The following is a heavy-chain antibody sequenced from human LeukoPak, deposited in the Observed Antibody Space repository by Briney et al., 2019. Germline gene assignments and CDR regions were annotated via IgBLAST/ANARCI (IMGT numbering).Heavy chain of an antibody. CDR3: ARSGTHSYDSSGLGRAFDI. V-gene: IGHV1-46*01. CDR1: GYTFTSYY. J-gene: IGHJ3*02. Sequence: GASVKVSCKASGYTFTSYYMHWVRQAPGQGLEWMGIINPSGGSTSYAQKFQGRVTMTTDTSTSTAYMELRSLRSDDTAVYYCARSGTHSYDSSGLGRAFDIWGQGTMVTVSS. CDR2: INPSGGST. D-gene: IGHD3-22*01.